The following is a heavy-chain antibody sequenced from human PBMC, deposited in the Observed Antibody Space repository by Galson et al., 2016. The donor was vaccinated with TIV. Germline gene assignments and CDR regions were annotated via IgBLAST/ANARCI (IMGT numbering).Heavy chain of an antibody. CDR3: AHHDYKNFFAY. CDR2: IDWDDDK. V-gene: IGHV2-70*04. J-gene: IGHJ4*02. CDR1: GFSLTTGGMR. D-gene: IGHD4-11*01. Sequence: PALVKPTQTLTLTCSFSGFSLTTGGMRVSWIRQPPGKALEWLARIDWDDDKFYSTSLRTRLTISKDTSKNQVVLTMTNMDPVDTATYYCAHHDYKNFFAYRGQGNLGTVSS.